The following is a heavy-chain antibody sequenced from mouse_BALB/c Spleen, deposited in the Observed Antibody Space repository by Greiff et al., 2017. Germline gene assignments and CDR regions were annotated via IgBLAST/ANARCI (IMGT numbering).Heavy chain of an antibody. CDR3: ARQGAYYRYPFAY. Sequence: EVQVVESGGGLVKPGGSLKLSCAASGFTFSSYTMSWVRQTPEKRLEWVATISSGGSYTYYPDSVKGRFTISRDNTKNTLYLQMSSLKSDDTAMYYCARQGAYYRYPFAYWGQGTLVTVSA. CDR1: GFTFSSYT. CDR2: ISSGGSYT. J-gene: IGHJ3*01. D-gene: IGHD2-14*01. V-gene: IGHV5-6-4*01.